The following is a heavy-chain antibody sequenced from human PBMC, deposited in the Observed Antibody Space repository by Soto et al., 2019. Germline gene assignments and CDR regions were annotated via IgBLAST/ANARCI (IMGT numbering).Heavy chain of an antibody. CDR2: MSFDGNSK. CDR1: GFTFSSFG. CDR3: ARYETTVAPYYYYYGMDV. D-gene: IGHD4-17*01. J-gene: IGHJ6*02. Sequence: GGSLRLSCAASGFTFSSFGMHCLRQAAGKGLEWVAVMSFDGNSKYYADSMKGRFIISRDNSKNTLYLQMNSLRAEDTAVYYCARYETTVAPYYYYYGMDVWGQGTTVTVSS. V-gene: IGHV3-30*03.